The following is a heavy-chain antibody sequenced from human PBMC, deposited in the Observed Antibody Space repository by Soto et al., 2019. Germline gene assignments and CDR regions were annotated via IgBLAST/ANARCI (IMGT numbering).Heavy chain of an antibody. CDR3: ARERTYASGWYD. D-gene: IGHD6-19*01. Sequence: GGSLRLSCVTSGFTFSNYGMNWVRQAPGKGLEWVANIKQDGSEKYYVDSVKGRFTIYRDNAKNSLYVQMNSLRPEDTAVYYCARERTYASGWYDWGQGSLVTVSS. CDR2: IKQDGSEK. V-gene: IGHV3-7*01. J-gene: IGHJ4*02. CDR1: GFTFSNYG.